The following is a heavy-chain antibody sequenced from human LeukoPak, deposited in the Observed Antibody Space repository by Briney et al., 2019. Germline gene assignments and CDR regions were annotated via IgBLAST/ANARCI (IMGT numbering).Heavy chain of an antibody. CDR1: GFTFSDHY. Sequence: PGGSLRLSCAASGFTFSDHYMDWVRQAPGKGLEWVGRTRNKANSYTTEYAASVKGRFTISRDDSKNSLYLQMNRLKTEDTAVYYCARGWSGSYCFDYWGQGTLVTVSS. J-gene: IGHJ4*02. V-gene: IGHV3-72*01. CDR3: ARGWSGSYCFDY. CDR2: TRNKANSYTT. D-gene: IGHD1-26*01.